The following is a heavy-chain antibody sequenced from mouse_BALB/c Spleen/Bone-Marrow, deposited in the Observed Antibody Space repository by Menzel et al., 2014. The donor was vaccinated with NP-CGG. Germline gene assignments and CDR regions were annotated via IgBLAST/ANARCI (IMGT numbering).Heavy chain of an antibody. J-gene: IGHJ2*01. CDR3: AREWTARAVDY. CDR1: GYAFTNYL. CDR2: INPGSGGA. Sequence: QVQLQQSGAKLVRPGTSVKVSCKASGYAFTNYLIEWVKQRPGQGLEWIGVINPGSGGANYNEKFKGKATLTADKSSSTAYMQLSSLTSDDSAVYFCAREWTARAVDYWGQGTTLTVSS. V-gene: IGHV1-54*01. D-gene: IGHD3-2*01.